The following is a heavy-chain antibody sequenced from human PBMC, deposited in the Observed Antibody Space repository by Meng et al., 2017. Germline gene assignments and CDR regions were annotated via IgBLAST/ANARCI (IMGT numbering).Heavy chain of an antibody. CDR2: IIPIFGTA. Sequence: SVKVSCKASGGTFSSYAISWVRQAPGQGLEWMGGIIPIFGTANYAQKFQGRVTITADESTSTAYMELSSLRSEDTAVYYCARGVFSSSSMALLDYWGQGTLVTVSS. J-gene: IGHJ4*02. V-gene: IGHV1-69*13. CDR1: GGTFSSYA. D-gene: IGHD6-13*01. CDR3: ARGVFSSSSMALLDY.